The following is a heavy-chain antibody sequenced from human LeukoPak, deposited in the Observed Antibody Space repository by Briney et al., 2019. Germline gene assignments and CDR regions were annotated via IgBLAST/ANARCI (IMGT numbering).Heavy chain of an antibody. V-gene: IGHV1-8*03. J-gene: IGHJ5*02. CDR3: AREEVGATPFGDINWFDP. CDR1: GYTFTSYD. CDR2: MNPNSGNT. Sequence: ASVKVSCKASGYTFTSYDFNWVRQATGQGLEWMGWMNPNSGNTGYAQKFQGRVTITRNTSISTAYMELSSLRSEDTAVYYCAREEVGATPFGDINWFDPWGQGTLVTVSS. D-gene: IGHD1-26*01.